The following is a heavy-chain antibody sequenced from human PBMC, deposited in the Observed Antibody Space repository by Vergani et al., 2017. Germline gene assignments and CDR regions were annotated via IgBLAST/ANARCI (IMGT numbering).Heavy chain of an antibody. D-gene: IGHD6-13*01. V-gene: IGHV4-61*02. J-gene: IGHJ6*02. CDR3: ARDPLNSTTWPFLLLDMDV. CDR1: GGSISSGSYY. Sequence: QVQLQESGPGLVRPSQTLSLTCTVSGGSISSGSYYWSWFRQPAGKGLEWIGRFYTGGGTSYNLSLKSRVTISVDTSKNQFSLQLSSVTAADTAVYYCARDPLNSTTWPFLLLDMDVWGQGTTVTVSS. CDR2: FYTGGGT.